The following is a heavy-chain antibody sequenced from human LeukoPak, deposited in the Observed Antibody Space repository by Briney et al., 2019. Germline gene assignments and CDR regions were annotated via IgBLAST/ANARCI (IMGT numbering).Heavy chain of an antibody. CDR1: GFTFSSYG. CDR2: ISYDGSNK. D-gene: IGHD3-22*01. CDR3: AKDRFYYDSSGLYDY. V-gene: IGHV3-30*18. Sequence: GGSLRLSCAASGFTFSSYGMHWVRQAPGKGLEWVAVISYDGSNKYYADSVKGRFTISRDNSKNTLYLQTNSLRAEDTAVYYCAKDRFYYDSSGLYDYWGQGTLVTVSS. J-gene: IGHJ4*02.